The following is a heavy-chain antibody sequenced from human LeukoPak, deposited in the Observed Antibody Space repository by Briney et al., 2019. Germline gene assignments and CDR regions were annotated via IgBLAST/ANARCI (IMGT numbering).Heavy chain of an antibody. Sequence: GGSLRLSCAASGFTFSSNAMMWVRQAPGKGPEWVSSITYTGDAYYADSVKGRFTISRHNSQNTLYLQMNTLRAEDTAIYYCAIEGLLKDFDFWGQGTLVTVSS. J-gene: IGHJ4*02. CDR2: ITYTGDA. V-gene: IGHV3-23*01. CDR3: AIEGLLKDFDF. D-gene: IGHD3-16*01. CDR1: GFTFSSNA.